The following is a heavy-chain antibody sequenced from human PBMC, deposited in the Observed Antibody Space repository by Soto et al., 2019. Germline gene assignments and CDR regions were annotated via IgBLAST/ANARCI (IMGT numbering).Heavy chain of an antibody. J-gene: IGHJ5*02. V-gene: IGHV1-46*01. D-gene: IGHD6-19*01. CDR1: GYSFTSYY. CDR3: ARVYSSGWDNWFDP. Sequence: ASVKVSCKASGYSFTSYYIHWVRQAPGQRLEWMGMINPSGGSTSYAQKFQGRVTMTRDTSTNTVYMELSSLRSEDTAVYYCARVYSSGWDNWFDPWRQGTLVTVSS. CDR2: INPSGGST.